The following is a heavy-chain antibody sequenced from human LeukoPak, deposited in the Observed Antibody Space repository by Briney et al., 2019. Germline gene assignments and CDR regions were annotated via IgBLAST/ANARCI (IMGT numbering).Heavy chain of an antibody. CDR2: TRNKANSYIT. D-gene: IGHD3-22*01. J-gene: IGHJ4*02. CDR1: GFTFSDHY. V-gene: IGHV3-72*01. Sequence: PGGSLRLSCAASGFTFSDHYMDWVRQAPGKGLEWVGRTRNKANSYITEYAASVKGRFTISRDDSKNSLYLEMNSLKTEDTAVYYCARGVGSGYYYWIYWGQGTLVTVSS. CDR3: ARGVGSGYYYWIY.